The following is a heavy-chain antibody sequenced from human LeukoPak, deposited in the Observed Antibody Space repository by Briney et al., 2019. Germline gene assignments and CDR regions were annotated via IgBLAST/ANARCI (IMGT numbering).Heavy chain of an antibody. Sequence: GGSLRLSCAASGFTVSSNYMNWFRQAPGKGLEWVSYISGSGSTIYYADSVKGRFTISRDNAKNALYLQMNSLRAEDTAVYYCARDLVVRGRWSWFDPWGQGTLVTVSS. D-gene: IGHD3-10*01. J-gene: IGHJ5*02. CDR2: ISGSGSTI. CDR1: GFTVSSNY. V-gene: IGHV3-48*03. CDR3: ARDLVVRGRWSWFDP.